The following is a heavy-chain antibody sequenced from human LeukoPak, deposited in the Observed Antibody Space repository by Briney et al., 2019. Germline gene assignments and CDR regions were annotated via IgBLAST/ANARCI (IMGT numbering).Heavy chain of an antibody. J-gene: IGHJ4*02. CDR2: ISWNSGSI. V-gene: IGHV3-9*01. CDR3: AKDISPQITIFGD. CDR1: GFTFDDYA. D-gene: IGHD3-3*01. Sequence: GGSLRLSCAASGFTFDDYAMHWVRQAPGKGLEWVSGISWNSGSIGYADSVKGRFTISRDNAKNSLYLQMNSLRAEDTALYYCAKDISPQITIFGDWGQGTLVTVSS.